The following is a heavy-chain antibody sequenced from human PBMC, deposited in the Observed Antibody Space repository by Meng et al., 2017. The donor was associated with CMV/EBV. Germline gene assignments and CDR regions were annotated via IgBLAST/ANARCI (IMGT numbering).Heavy chain of an antibody. CDR3: AGYSEPDY. CDR1: VITLSSCV. J-gene: IGHJ4*02. CDR2: IADDRTNN. D-gene: IGHD2-15*01. V-gene: IGHV3-30*04. Sequence: GPGVGSGEVVGIPGMSWGLSCVAFVITLSSCVRHGGGQGPGRGRGRKGIIADDRTNNYYAVYVKGRITISRDNSKIALYLKMNSLRAKDTAVYYCAGYSEPDYWGQGTLVTVSS.